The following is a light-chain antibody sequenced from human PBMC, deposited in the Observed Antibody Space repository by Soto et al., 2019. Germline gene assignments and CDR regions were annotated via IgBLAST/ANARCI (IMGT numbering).Light chain of an antibody. CDR3: QQHNQWPST. CDR2: AAS. CDR1: QSISSY. V-gene: IGKV1-39*01. J-gene: IGKJ5*01. Sequence: DIQMTQSPSSLSASVGDRVTITCRASQSISSYLNWYQQKPGKAPKLLIYAASSLQGGVPSRFSGSGSGTEFTLTISSLQSEDSAVYYCQQHNQWPSTFGQGTRLEI.